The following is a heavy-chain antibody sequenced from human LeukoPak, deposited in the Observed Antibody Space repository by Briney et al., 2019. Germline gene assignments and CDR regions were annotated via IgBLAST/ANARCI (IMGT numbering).Heavy chain of an antibody. CDR2: MNPNSGNT. J-gene: IGHJ6*04. CDR1: GYTFTSYD. D-gene: IGHD1-26*01. V-gene: IGHV1-8*03. CDR3: ARTEGATTGMDV. Sequence: ASVKVSCKASGYTFTSYDINWVRQATGQGLEWMGWMNPNSGNTGYAQKFQGRVTITRNTSISTAYMELSSLRSEDTAVYYCARTEGATTGMDVWGKGTTVTASS.